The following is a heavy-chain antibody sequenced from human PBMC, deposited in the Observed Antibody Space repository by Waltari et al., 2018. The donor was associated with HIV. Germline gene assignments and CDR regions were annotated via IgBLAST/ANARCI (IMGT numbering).Heavy chain of an antibody. CDR3: VRICKLNCYYYYGMDV. D-gene: IGHD1-1*01. Sequence: EVQLVESGGGLVQPGGSLRLSCAASGFTFSNYDMHWVRQATGKGLEWVSGMGTAGETYYPGSVKGRFTISRENAKNSLHLQMNSLRAGDTAVYYCVRICKLNCYYYYGMDVWGQGTTVTVSS. CDR1: GFTFSNYD. CDR2: MGTAGET. J-gene: IGHJ6*02. V-gene: IGHV3-13*01.